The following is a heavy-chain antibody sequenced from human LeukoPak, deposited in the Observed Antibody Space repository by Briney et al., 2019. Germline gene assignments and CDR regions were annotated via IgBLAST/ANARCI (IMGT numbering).Heavy chain of an antibody. V-gene: IGHV4-59*08. D-gene: IGHD6-13*01. Sequence: SETLSLSCTVSGGSITHYYWSWIRQPPGKGPEWIGYIYYSGSTNYNPSLKTRVTISVDTSKNQFSLKLSSVTAADTAVYYCARHWETSSWYVDYWGQGTLVTVSS. CDR1: GGSITHYY. CDR2: IYYSGST. J-gene: IGHJ4*02. CDR3: ARHWETSSWYVDY.